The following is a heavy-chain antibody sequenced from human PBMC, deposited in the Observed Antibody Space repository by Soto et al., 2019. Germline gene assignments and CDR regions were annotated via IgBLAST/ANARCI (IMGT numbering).Heavy chain of an antibody. CDR1: GFTFSSYE. D-gene: IGHD3-3*01. CDR2: ISSSGSTI. V-gene: IGHV3-48*03. J-gene: IGHJ3*02. Sequence: EVQLVESGGGLVQPGGSLRLSCAASGFTFSSYEMNWVRQAPGKGLEWVSYISSSGSTIYYADSVKGRFTISRDNAKNSLYLQMNSLRAEDTAVYYCARDFSGWSSTIFGVAADAFDIWGQGTMVTVSS. CDR3: ARDFSGWSSTIFGVAADAFDI.